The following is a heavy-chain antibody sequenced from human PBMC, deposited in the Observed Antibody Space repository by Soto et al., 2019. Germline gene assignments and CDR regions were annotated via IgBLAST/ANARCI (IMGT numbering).Heavy chain of an antibody. J-gene: IGHJ4*02. CDR1: GGSISSSSYY. D-gene: IGHD2-2*01. V-gene: IGHV4-39*01. Sequence: SETLSLTCTVSGGSISSSSYYWGWIRQPPGKGLEWIGSIYYSGSTYYNPSPKSRVTISVDTSKNQFSLKLSSVTAADTAVYYCARHESSRVIVVVPAAIDYWGQGTLVTVSS. CDR2: IYYSGST. CDR3: ARHESSRVIVVVPAAIDY.